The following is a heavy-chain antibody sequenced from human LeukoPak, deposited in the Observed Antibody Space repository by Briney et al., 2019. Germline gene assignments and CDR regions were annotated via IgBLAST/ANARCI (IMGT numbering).Heavy chain of an antibody. CDR3: ARGLDWGPFDY. D-gene: IGHD7-27*01. CDR1: GGSFSGYY. Sequence: PSETLSLTCAVYGGSFSGYYWSWIRQPPGKGLEWIGEINHSGSTNYNPSLKSRVTISVDTSKNQFSLKLSSVTAADTAVYYCARGLDWGPFDYWGQGTLVTVSS. CDR2: INHSGST. J-gene: IGHJ4*02. V-gene: IGHV4-34*01.